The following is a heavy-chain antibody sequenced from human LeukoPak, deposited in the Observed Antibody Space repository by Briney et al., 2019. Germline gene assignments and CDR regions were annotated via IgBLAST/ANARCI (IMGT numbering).Heavy chain of an antibody. Sequence: GGSLRLSCTASEFTVSRNYMLWVRQAPGKGLEWVSLIFSNGDTHYADSVKGRFTISRDTSKNTVCLQMNSLRVEDTAMYYCTRDQMNYWGQGTLVTVSS. CDR1: EFTVSRNY. D-gene: IGHD5-24*01. V-gene: IGHV3-53*01. CDR3: TRDQMNY. J-gene: IGHJ4*02. CDR2: IFSNGDT.